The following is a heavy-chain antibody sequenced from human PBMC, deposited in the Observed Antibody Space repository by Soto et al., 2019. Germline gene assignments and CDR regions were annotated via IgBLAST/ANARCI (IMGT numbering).Heavy chain of an antibody. J-gene: IGHJ4*02. D-gene: IGHD2-21*02. Sequence: GGSLRLSCAASGFTFSSYGMHWVRQAPGKGLEGVAVIWYDGSNKYYADSVKGRFTISRDNSKNTLYLQMNSLRAEDTAVYYCARDWCGGDCSIDYWGQGTLVTVSS. CDR3: ARDWCGGDCSIDY. V-gene: IGHV3-33*01. CDR1: GFTFSSYG. CDR2: IWYDGSNK.